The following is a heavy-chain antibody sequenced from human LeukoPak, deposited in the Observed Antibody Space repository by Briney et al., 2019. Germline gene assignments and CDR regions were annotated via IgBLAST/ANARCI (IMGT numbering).Heavy chain of an antibody. D-gene: IGHD2-2*01. V-gene: IGHV4-59*01. CDR1: GGSISGYY. J-gene: IGHJ5*02. CDR2: IYYSGST. Sequence: AETLSLTCTVSGGSISGYYWSWIRQPPGKGLEWIGYIYYSGSTNYNPSLKSRVTISVDTSKNQFSLTLSSVTAADTAVYYCARVGTSWGTYNWFDPWGQGTLVTVSS. CDR3: ARVGTSWGTYNWFDP.